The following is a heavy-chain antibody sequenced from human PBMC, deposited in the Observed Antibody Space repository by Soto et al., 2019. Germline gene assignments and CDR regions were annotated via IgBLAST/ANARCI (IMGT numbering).Heavy chain of an antibody. CDR3: ARGGCIGTSCYPYYYYAMDV. CDR1: GYTFTSSD. D-gene: IGHD2-2*01. Sequence: ASVKVSCKASGYTFTSSDITWVRQATGQGLERMGWMNPNSGNTGYAQKFQGRVTMTRNTSIRTAYMKLSSLRSEDTAVYYCARGGCIGTSCYPYYYYAMDVWGQGTTVTVSS. V-gene: IGHV1-8*01. CDR2: MNPNSGNT. J-gene: IGHJ6*02.